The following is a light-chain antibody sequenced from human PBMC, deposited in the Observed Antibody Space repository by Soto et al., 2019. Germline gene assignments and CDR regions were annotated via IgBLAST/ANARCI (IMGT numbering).Light chain of an antibody. CDR1: QSVSSTF. Sequence: EIVLTQSPGTLSLSPGERATLSCRASQSVSSTFLGWYQQKPGQAPRLLIYGASTRATGIPDRFSGSGSGTDFTLTISRLEPEDFAVYYCQQYGSSPVTFGQGTKVDI. CDR2: GAS. V-gene: IGKV3-20*01. J-gene: IGKJ1*01. CDR3: QQYGSSPVT.